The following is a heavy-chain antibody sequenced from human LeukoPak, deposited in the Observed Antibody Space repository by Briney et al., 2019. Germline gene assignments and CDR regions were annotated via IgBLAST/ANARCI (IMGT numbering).Heavy chain of an antibody. J-gene: IGHJ4*02. D-gene: IGHD3-22*01. CDR3: ARDAYTYYYDSSGYYYVAPFDY. CDR1: GGSISSSSYY. CDR2: IYYSGST. V-gene: IGHV4-39*07. Sequence: SETLSLTCTVSGGSISSSSYYWGWIRQPPGKGLEWIGSIYYSGSTNYNPSLKSRVTISVDTSKNQFSLKLSSVTAADTAVYYCARDAYTYYYDSSGYYYVAPFDYWGQGTLVTVSS.